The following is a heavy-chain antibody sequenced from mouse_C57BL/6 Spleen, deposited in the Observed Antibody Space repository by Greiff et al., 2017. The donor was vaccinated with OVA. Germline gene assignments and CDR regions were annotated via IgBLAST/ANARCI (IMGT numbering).Heavy chain of an antibody. CDR1: GYTFTSYW. Sequence: QVQLQQPGAELVMPGASVKLSCKASGYTFTSYWMHWVKQRPGQGLEWIGEVDPSDSYTNYNQKFKGKSTLTVDKSSSTAYMQLSSLTSEDSAVYYCASQEGYDGDWFAYWGQGTLVTVSA. CDR2: VDPSDSYT. J-gene: IGHJ3*01. D-gene: IGHD2-2*01. V-gene: IGHV1-69*01. CDR3: ASQEGYDGDWFAY.